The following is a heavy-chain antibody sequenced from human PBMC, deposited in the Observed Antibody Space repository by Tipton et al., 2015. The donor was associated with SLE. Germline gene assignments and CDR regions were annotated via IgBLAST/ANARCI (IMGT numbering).Heavy chain of an antibody. CDR2: INHSGST. Sequence: TLSLTCAVYGGSFSDYYWNWIRQPPGKGLVWIGEINHSGSTNYNPSLKSRVTISVDTSKNQFSLKLSSVTAADTAVYYCARDSLYDSSGYPWYFDYWGQGTLVTVSS. CDR1: GGSFSDYY. CDR3: ARDSLYDSSGYPWYFDY. V-gene: IGHV4-34*01. D-gene: IGHD3-22*01. J-gene: IGHJ4*02.